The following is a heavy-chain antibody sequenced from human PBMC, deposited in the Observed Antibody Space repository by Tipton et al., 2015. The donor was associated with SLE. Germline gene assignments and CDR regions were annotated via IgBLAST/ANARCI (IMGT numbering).Heavy chain of an antibody. CDR3: ARPGLWFGESFDL. D-gene: IGHD3-10*01. CDR1: GGSISSSSYY. J-gene: IGHJ2*01. CDR2: IYYSGST. V-gene: IGHV4-39*01. Sequence: GLVKPSETLSLTCTVSGGSISSSSYYWGWIRQPPGKGLEWIGSIYYSGSTYYNPSLKSRVTISVDTSKNQFSLKLSSVTAADTAVYYCARPGLWFGESFDLWGRGTLVTVSS.